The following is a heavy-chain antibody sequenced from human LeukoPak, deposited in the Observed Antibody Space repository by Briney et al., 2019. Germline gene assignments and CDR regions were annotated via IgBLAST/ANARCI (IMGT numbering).Heavy chain of an antibody. CDR1: GFIFSSYS. CDR2: INSGSSTI. Sequence: TGGSLRLSCAASGFIFSSYSMNWVRQAPGKGLEWISKINSGSSTIYYTDSVKGRFTISRDNAKNSLYLQMNNLRAEDTAVYYCARDSPRLSYWGQGTLVTVSS. D-gene: IGHD6-25*01. V-gene: IGHV3-48*01. J-gene: IGHJ4*02. CDR3: ARDSPRLSY.